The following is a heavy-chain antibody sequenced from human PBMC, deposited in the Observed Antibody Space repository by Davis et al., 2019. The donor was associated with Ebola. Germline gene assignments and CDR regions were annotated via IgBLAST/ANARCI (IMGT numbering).Heavy chain of an antibody. CDR3: VRESRVRYGDI. V-gene: IGHV3-7*03. J-gene: IGHJ3*02. D-gene: IGHD1-14*01. CDR2: ISPDGTGK. CDR1: GFTISGFW. Sequence: GESLKISCAASGFTISGFWISWIRQTPGVGLEWVAHISPDGTGKYYVGSVKGRFAIARDNVENSLSLQMNSLRVEDTAVYYCVRESRVRYGDIWGRGTVVTVSS.